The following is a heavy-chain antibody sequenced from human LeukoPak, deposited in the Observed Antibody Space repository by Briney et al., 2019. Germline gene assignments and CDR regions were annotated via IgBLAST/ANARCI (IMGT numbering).Heavy chain of an antibody. D-gene: IGHD3-22*01. CDR3: ARSHYDSSGDFDI. CDR2: IYTSGST. CDR1: GGSISSGSYY. V-gene: IGHV4-61*02. Sequence: SETLSLTCTVSGGSISSGSYYWSWIRQPAGKGLEWIGRIYTSGSTNYNPSLKSRVTISVDTSKNQFSLKLSSVTAADTAVYYCARSHYDSSGDFDIWGQGTMVTVSS. J-gene: IGHJ3*02.